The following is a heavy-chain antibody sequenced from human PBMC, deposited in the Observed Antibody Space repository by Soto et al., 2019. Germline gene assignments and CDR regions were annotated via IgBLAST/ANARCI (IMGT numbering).Heavy chain of an antibody. J-gene: IGHJ4*01. CDR3: TTDSYFTLKVVRFDY. CDR2: IYPGDSDT. Sequence: WVRQMPGKGLEWMGIIYPGDSDTRYSPSFQGQVTISADKSISTAYLQWSSLKASDTAVYYCTTDSYFTLKVVRFDYWGLGTLVTVSS. D-gene: IGHD3-22*01. V-gene: IGHV5-51*01.